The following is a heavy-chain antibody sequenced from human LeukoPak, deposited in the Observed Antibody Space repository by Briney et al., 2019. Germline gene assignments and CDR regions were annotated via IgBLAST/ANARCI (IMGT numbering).Heavy chain of an antibody. CDR2: IYSSGST. J-gene: IGHJ4*02. D-gene: IGHD2-21*01. Sequence: SETLSLTCAVYGGSFSGYYWSWIRQPAGKGLEWIGRIYSSGSTNYNPSLKSRVTMSVDTSKNQFSLNLTSVNAADTAVYYCARESGGDRDLNYWGQGTLVSVSS. V-gene: IGHV4-4*07. CDR3: ARESGGDRDLNY. CDR1: GGSFSGYY.